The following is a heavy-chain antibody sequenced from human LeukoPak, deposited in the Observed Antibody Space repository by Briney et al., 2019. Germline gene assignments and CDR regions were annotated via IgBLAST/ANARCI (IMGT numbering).Heavy chain of an antibody. Sequence: ASVKVSCKASGGTFSSYAISWVRQAPGQGLEWMGGIIPIFGTANYAQKFQGRVTITTDESTSTAYMELSSLRSEDTAVYYCARDDPIVEDAFDIWGQGTMVTVSS. CDR1: GGTFSSYA. J-gene: IGHJ3*02. CDR2: IIPIFGTA. V-gene: IGHV1-69*05. CDR3: ARDDPIVEDAFDI. D-gene: IGHD1-26*01.